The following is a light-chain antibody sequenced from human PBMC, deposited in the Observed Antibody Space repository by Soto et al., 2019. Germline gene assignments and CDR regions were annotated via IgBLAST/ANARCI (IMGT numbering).Light chain of an antibody. CDR3: QQYNSYPL. CDR1: QSISSW. J-gene: IGKJ3*01. Sequence: DIQMTQSPSTLSASVGDRVTITCRASQSISSWLAWYQQKPGKAPKLLIYDASSLESGVPSRFSGSGSVTEFTLTISSLQPDDFATYYCQQYNSYPLFGPGTKVDIK. V-gene: IGKV1-5*01. CDR2: DAS.